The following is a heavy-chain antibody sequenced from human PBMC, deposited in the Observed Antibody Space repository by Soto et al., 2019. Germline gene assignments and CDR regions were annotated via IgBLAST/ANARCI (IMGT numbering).Heavy chain of an antibody. CDR2: ISWNGVTI. CDR1: GFTYDDYA. CDR3: AKDMLPARHYLYYMDV. D-gene: IGHD6-6*01. J-gene: IGHJ6*03. Sequence: VQLVESGGGLVQPGRSLRLSCAASGFTYDDYAMHWVRQAPGKGLEWVAGISWNGVTIGYADTVKGRFTISRDNAKNSLYLQMNSLRPEDTALYYCAKDMLPARHYLYYMDVWGKGTTVTVS. V-gene: IGHV3-9*01.